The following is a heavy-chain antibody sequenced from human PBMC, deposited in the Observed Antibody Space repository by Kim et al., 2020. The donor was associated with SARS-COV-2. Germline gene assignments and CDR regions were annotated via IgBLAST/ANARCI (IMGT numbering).Heavy chain of an antibody. Sequence: GGSLRLSCAASGFTFSSYWMSWVRQAPGKGLVWVANIKQDGSEKYYVDSVKGRFTISRDNAKNSLYLQMNSLRAEDTAVYYCARALEYSGGWCELWVSYYYDYGMDVWGQGTTVTVSS. CDR3: ARALEYSGGWCELWVSYYYDYGMDV. D-gene: IGHD6-19*01. CDR2: IKQDGSEK. V-gene: IGHV3-7*01. J-gene: IGHJ6*02. CDR1: GFTFSSYW.